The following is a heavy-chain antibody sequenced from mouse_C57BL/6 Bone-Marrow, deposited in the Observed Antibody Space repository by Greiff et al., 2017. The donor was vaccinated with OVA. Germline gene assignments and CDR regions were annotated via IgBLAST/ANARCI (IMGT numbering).Heavy chain of an antibody. J-gene: IGHJ1*03. CDR1: GFTFSDYG. CDR3: ERQRMGYWYFDV. D-gene: IGHD2-3*01. V-gene: IGHV5-15*04. CDR2: ISNLAYSI. Sequence: EVQLVESGGGLVQPGGSLKLSCAASGFTFSDYGMAWVRQAPRKGPEWVAFISNLAYSIYYADTVTGRFPISRENAKNTLYLEMSSLRSEDTAMYYCERQRMGYWYFDVWGTGTTVTVSS.